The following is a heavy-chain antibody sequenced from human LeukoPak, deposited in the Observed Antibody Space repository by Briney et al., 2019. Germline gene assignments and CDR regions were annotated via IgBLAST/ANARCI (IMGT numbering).Heavy chain of an antibody. CDR2: VYSGDSDI. V-gene: IGHV5-51*01. D-gene: IGHD2-2*01. CDR3: ARGGDCSSTSCLNWFDP. Sequence: GESLKISCKGSGYTFTDYWIGWVRQMPGKGLEWMGIVYSGDSDIRYSPSFQGQVTISADKSISTAYLQWSSLKASDTAMYYCARGGDCSSTSCLNWFDPWGQGTLVTVSS. CDR1: GYTFTDYW. J-gene: IGHJ5*02.